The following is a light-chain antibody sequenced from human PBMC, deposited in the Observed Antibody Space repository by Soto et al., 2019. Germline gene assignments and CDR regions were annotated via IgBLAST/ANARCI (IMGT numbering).Light chain of an antibody. CDR3: QQRSKWRT. V-gene: IGKV3D-20*02. Sequence: EIVLTQSPGTLSLSPGERATLSCRASQSVSSSYLAWYQQKPGQAPRLLIYDESKRATGIPARFSGSGFGTDYTLTISSLEPEDFAVYYCQQRSKWRTFGQGTKVDIK. J-gene: IGKJ1*01. CDR2: DES. CDR1: QSVSSSY.